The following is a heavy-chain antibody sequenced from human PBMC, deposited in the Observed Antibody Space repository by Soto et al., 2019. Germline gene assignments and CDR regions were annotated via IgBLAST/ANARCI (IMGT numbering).Heavy chain of an antibody. CDR1: GFSFSSYW. Sequence: EVQLVESGGGLVQPGGSLRLSCAASGFSFSSYWMHWVRQAPGKGLVWVSQINSDGSSTTYADSVKGRFTISRDNAKNTLYLQMNSLRAEDTALYYCVNFYQGGVWGQGTLVTVSS. J-gene: IGHJ3*01. V-gene: IGHV3-74*01. CDR2: INSDGSST. CDR3: VNFYQGGV.